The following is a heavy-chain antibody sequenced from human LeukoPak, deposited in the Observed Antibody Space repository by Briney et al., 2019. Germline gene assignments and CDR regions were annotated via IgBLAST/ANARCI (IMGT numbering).Heavy chain of an antibody. Sequence: TSETLSLTCAVYGGSFSGYYWSWIRQPPGKGLEWIGEINHSGSTNYNPSLKSRVTISVDTSKNQFSLKLSSVTAAGTAVYYCARATGYSSSWYDYWGQGTLVTVSS. CDR3: ARATGYSSSWYDY. V-gene: IGHV4-34*01. J-gene: IGHJ4*02. CDR1: GGSFSGYY. CDR2: INHSGST. D-gene: IGHD6-13*01.